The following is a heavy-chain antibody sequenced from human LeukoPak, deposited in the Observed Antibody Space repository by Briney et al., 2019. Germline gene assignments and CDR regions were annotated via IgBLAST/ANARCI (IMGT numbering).Heavy chain of an antibody. D-gene: IGHD3-22*01. J-gene: IGHJ3*02. CDR3: TTEGVVVITDDAFDM. CDR1: GFVFSDAW. Sequence: KAGGPLRLSCAASGFVFSDAWMSWVRQAPGEGLEWVGHIKSKTDGGTTDYAAPVKGRFTISRDDSKNTLFLQMSSLKTEDTAVYYCTTEGVVVITDDAFDMWGQGTMVTVSS. CDR2: IKSKTDGGTT. V-gene: IGHV3-15*01.